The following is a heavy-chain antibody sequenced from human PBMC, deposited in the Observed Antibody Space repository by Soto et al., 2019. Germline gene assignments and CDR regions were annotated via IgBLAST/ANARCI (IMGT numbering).Heavy chain of an antibody. V-gene: IGHV1-69*06. D-gene: IGHD1-26*01. Sequence: QVVLLQSGAEVKEPGYSVRVSCQVSGSTFNNFAFSWVRQGPGHGPEWMGEIVVDSNTAEYSQRFQDRVTITADTSTDTLYMELGSLTFEDTAVYYCARAIKRWEVNYYFDFWGQGTLVTVSS. CDR3: ARAIKRWEVNYYFDF. CDR2: IVVDSNTA. J-gene: IGHJ4*02. CDR1: GSTFNNFA.